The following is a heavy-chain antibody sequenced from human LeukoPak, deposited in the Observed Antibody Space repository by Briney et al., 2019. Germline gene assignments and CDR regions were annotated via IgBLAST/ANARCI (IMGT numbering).Heavy chain of an antibody. CDR3: TRGFWGWEVDY. CDR2: IYSGGST. J-gene: IGHJ4*02. D-gene: IGHD3-3*01. Sequence: PGGSLRLSCAASEFSVGSNYMTWVRQAPGKGLEWVSLIYSGGSTYYADSVKGRFTISRDNAKNTLYLQMNSLRPEDTAVYYCTRGFWGWEVDYWGQGTLATVSS. CDR1: EFSVGSNY. V-gene: IGHV3-66*01.